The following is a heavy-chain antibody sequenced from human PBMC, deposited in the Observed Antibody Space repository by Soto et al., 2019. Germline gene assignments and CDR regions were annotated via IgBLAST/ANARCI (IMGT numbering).Heavy chain of an antibody. V-gene: IGHV4-30-2*02. CDR2: IYHSGST. Sequence: SETLSLTCAVSGGSISSGGYSWSWIRQPPGKGLEWIGYIYHSGSTYYNPSLKSRVTISVDRSKNQFSLKLSSVTAADTAVYYCARNRASGGWIGTYYYCMDVWGQGTTVTVSS. D-gene: IGHD3-3*01. CDR3: ARNRASGGWIGTYYYCMDV. J-gene: IGHJ6*02. CDR1: GGSISSGGYS.